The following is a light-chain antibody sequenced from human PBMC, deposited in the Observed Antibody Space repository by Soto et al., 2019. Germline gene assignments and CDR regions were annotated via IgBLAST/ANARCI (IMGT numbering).Light chain of an antibody. CDR2: GAS. CDR1: HSVNSH. J-gene: IGKJ5*01. V-gene: IGKV3-15*01. CDR3: QQYKNWPL. Sequence: MMMTQSPATLSVSPGDRVTLSCRTSHSVNSHVAWYQQKPGQAPRLLLYGASTRATGIPVRFSGSGFGTEFTLTISSLQSEDFAAYYCQQYKNWPLFGQGTRLEIK.